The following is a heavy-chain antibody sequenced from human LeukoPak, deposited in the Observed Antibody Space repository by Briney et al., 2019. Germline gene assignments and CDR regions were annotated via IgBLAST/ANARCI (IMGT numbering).Heavy chain of an antibody. V-gene: IGHV3-9*01. CDR3: AKDSGYHKPFDY. CDR2: ISWNSGSI. Sequence: GGSLRLSCAASGFTFSTYAMSWVRQAPGKGLEWVSGISWNSGSIGYADSVKGRFTISRDNAKNSLYLQMNSLRAEDTALYYCAKDSGYHKPFDYWGQGTLVTVSS. D-gene: IGHD3-22*01. J-gene: IGHJ4*02. CDR1: GFTFSTYA.